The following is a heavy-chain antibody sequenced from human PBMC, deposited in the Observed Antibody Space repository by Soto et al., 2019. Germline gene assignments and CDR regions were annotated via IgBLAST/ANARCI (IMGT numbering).Heavy chain of an antibody. CDR2: ISAYNGNT. Sequence: ASVKVSCKASGYTFTSYGISWVRQAPGQGLEWMGWISAYNGNTNYAQKLQGRVTMTTDTSTSTAYMELRSLRSGDTAVYYCARDGPTGIDVVVVNYYYMDVWGKGTTVTVSS. V-gene: IGHV1-18*01. J-gene: IGHJ6*03. D-gene: IGHD2-15*01. CDR1: GYTFTSYG. CDR3: ARDGPTGIDVVVVNYYYMDV.